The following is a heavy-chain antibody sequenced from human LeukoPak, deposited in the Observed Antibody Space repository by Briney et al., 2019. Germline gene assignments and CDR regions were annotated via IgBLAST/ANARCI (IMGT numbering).Heavy chain of an antibody. Sequence: PGGSLRLSCAASGFNVNSNYMSWVRQAPGKGLEWVSAISGSGGSTYYADSVKGRFTISRDNSKNTLYLQMNSLRAEDTAVYYCAKDLSMVRGANHWGQGTLVTVSS. CDR1: GFNVNSNY. V-gene: IGHV3-23*01. J-gene: IGHJ5*02. CDR3: AKDLSMVRGANH. CDR2: ISGSGGST. D-gene: IGHD3-10*01.